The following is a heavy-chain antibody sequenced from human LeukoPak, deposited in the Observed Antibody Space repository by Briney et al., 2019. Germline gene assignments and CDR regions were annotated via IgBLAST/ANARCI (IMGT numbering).Heavy chain of an antibody. CDR1: GFTFRSYE. V-gene: IGHV3-48*03. Sequence: GGSLRLSCVASGFTFRSYEMNWVRQAPGKGLEWVSYISSGGATTYYRDSVKGRFTISRDDAKNSLYLQMASLRAEDTAVYYCARGFGPCDYWGQGTLVTVSS. D-gene: IGHD3/OR15-3a*01. CDR3: ARGFGPCDY. CDR2: ISSGGATT. J-gene: IGHJ4*02.